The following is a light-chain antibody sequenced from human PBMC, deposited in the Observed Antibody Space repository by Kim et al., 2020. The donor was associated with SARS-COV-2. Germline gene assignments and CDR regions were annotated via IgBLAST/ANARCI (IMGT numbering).Light chain of an antibody. CDR3: QQSYDSPYT. CDR2: AAS. Sequence: SASVGDRVTITCRSSQNIASYLNWYQQKPGKAPKLLIFAASNLQSGVPSRFSGRGSGTDFTLTISSLLPEDFTTYYCQQSYDSPYTFGLGTKLEIK. V-gene: IGKV1-39*01. J-gene: IGKJ2*01. CDR1: QNIASY.